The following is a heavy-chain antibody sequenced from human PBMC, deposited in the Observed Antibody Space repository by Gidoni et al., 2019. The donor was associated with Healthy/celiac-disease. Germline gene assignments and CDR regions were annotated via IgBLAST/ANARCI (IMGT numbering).Heavy chain of an antibody. CDR1: GFTFSSYA. D-gene: IGHD3-22*01. CDR2: ISGSGGST. J-gene: IGHJ3*02. Sequence: EVQLLESGGGLVQPGGSLRLSCAASGFTFSSYAMGWVRQAPGKGLGWVSAISGSGGSTYYADSVKGRFTISRDNSKNTLYLQMNSLRAEDTAVYYCAKDRGSGYYYDAFDIWGQGTMVTVSS. V-gene: IGHV3-23*01. CDR3: AKDRGSGYYYDAFDI.